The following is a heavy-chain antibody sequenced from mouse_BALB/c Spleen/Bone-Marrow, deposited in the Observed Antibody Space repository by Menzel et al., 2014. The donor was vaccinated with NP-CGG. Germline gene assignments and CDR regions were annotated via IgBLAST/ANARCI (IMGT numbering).Heavy chain of an antibody. J-gene: IGHJ4*01. CDR2: IWAGGST. V-gene: IGHV2-9*02. CDR1: GFSLXSYG. Sequence: QVQLKDSGPGLVAPSQSLSITCTVSGFSLXSYGVHWVRQPPGKGLEWLGVIWAGGSTNYNSALMSRLSISKDNSKSQVFLKMNSLQTDDTAMYYCARDYYGSLYAMDYWGKGTSVTVSS. CDR3: ARDYYGSLYAMDY. D-gene: IGHD1-1*01.